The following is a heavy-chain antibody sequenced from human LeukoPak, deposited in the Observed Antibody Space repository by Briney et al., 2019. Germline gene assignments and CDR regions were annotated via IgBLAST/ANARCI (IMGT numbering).Heavy chain of an antibody. CDR2: IYPRDGST. J-gene: IGHJ4*02. CDR1: GYTFTSNY. CDR3: ARDQEGFDY. V-gene: IGHV1-46*01. Sequence: GASVKVSCKASGYTFTSNYIHWVRQAPGQGLEWMGMIYPRDGSTSYAQKFQGRVTVTRDTSTSTVHMELSGLRSEDTAVYYCARDQEGFDYWGREPWSPSPQ.